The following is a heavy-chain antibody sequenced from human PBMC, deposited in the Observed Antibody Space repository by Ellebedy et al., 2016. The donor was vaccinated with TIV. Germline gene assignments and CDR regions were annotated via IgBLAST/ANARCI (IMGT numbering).Heavy chain of an antibody. Sequence: SGPTLVKPTETLTLTCVVLGFSLRSARMGVSWIRQPPGKALEWLAHIFSNDEKSCNTSLKSRLTISKDTSKSQVVLTMTNMDPVDTATYFCARMDFDSGWYEHWGQGTLVTVSS. CDR1: GFSLRSARMG. J-gene: IGHJ5*02. CDR2: IFSNDEK. V-gene: IGHV2-26*01. D-gene: IGHD6-19*01. CDR3: ARMDFDSGWYEH.